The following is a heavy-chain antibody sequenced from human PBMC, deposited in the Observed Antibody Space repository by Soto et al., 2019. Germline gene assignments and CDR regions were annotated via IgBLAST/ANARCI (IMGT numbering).Heavy chain of an antibody. Sequence: GASVKVSCKASGGTFSSYAISWVRQAPGQGLEWMGGIIPIFGTANYAQKFQGRVTITADESTSTAYMELSSLRSEDTAVFYCASGFFIYYGSGSYTTPRGKFDYWGQGTLVTVPS. D-gene: IGHD3-10*01. CDR3: ASGFFIYYGSGSYTTPRGKFDY. V-gene: IGHV1-69*13. CDR2: IIPIFGTA. J-gene: IGHJ4*02. CDR1: GGTFSSYA.